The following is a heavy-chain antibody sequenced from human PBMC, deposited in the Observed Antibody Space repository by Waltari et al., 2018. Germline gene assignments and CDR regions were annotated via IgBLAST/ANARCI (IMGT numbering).Heavy chain of an antibody. V-gene: IGHV3-23*01. D-gene: IGHD3-9*01. CDR2: IGSDLNT. Sequence: EVELLESGGGLVQPGGSLRLSFSTSGFTFSGNAMGWVSQAPGKGLECVSGIGSDLNTHYADSVKGRFTISRDNSKNTLYLQMNSLRAEDTALYYCVKDIFRWAFDIWGQGTMVTVSS. CDR3: VKDIFRWAFDI. CDR1: GFTFSGNA. J-gene: IGHJ3*02.